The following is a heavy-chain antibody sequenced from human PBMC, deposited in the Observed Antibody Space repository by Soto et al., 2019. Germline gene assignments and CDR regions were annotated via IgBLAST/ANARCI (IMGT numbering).Heavy chain of an antibody. Sequence: DVQLVESGGGLIQPGESLRLSCVAFGLTVSGTKYVAWVRQAPGKGLEWVSALYDVFGSFYADSVKGRFTTSSDRSRSTVYLQMNDLRPDDTAVYYCASWREREHAFDDWGQGTAVIVSP. CDR1: GLTVSGTKY. CDR3: ASWREREHAFDD. CDR2: LYDVFGS. D-gene: IGHD1-1*01. J-gene: IGHJ3*01. V-gene: IGHV3-53*01.